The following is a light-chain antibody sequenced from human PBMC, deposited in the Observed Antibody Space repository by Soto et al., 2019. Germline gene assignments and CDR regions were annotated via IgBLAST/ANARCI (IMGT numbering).Light chain of an antibody. CDR1: SSDVGGYNY. J-gene: IGLJ2*01. Sequence: QSALTQPASVSGSPGQSITISCTGTSSDVGGYNYVSWYQQHPGKAPKLMIYDVSNQPSGVSNRFSGSKSGNTASLTISGLQAEDEAEYDCSSYTSSSTPVVFGGGTQLTVL. CDR3: SSYTSSSTPVV. CDR2: DVS. V-gene: IGLV2-14*01.